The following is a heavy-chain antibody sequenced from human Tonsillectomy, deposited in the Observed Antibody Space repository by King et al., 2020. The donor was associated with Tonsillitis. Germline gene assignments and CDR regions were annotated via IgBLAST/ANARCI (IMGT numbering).Heavy chain of an antibody. J-gene: IGHJ4*02. Sequence: QLVQSGAEVKKPGASVKVSCQASGYTFTNYGITWVRQAPGQGLEWMGWINIYSGNPDYAQKLQGRVTMTTDTSTSTAYMELRSLTSDDTALYYCARVISGSYRYYFDYWGQGTLVTVSS. CDR2: INIYSGNP. D-gene: IGHD1-26*01. V-gene: IGHV1-18*04. CDR1: GYTFTNYG. CDR3: ARVISGSYRYYFDY.